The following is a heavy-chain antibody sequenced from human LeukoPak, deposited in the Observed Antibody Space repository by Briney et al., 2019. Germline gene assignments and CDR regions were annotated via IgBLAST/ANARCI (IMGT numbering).Heavy chain of an antibody. J-gene: IGHJ6*02. D-gene: IGHD4-17*01. Sequence: AGGSLRLSCAASGFTFSSYSMNWVRQAPGKGLEWVSSISSSSSYIYYADSVKGRFTISRDNAKNSLYLQMNSLRAEDTAVYYCARHYDYGSHYDYYGMDVWGQGTTVTVSS. CDR2: ISSSSSYI. V-gene: IGHV3-21*01. CDR3: ARHYDYGSHYDYYGMDV. CDR1: GFTFSSYS.